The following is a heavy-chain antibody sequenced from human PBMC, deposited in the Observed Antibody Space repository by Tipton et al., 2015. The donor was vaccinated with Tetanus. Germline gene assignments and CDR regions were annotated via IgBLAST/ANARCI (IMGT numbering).Heavy chain of an antibody. CDR3: ARDRRSYIASAGYGMDV. D-gene: IGHD6-13*01. CDR1: GFTFSNYK. V-gene: IGHV3-48*02. CDR2: ISGSGGHI. J-gene: IGHJ6*02. Sequence: SLRLSCEVSGFTFSNYKMNWVRQAPGRGLEWVTFISGSGGHIYYADSVKGRFTVSRDNAKNSVYLQMSSLRDDDTAIYYCARDRRSYIASAGYGMDVWGQGTPVTASS.